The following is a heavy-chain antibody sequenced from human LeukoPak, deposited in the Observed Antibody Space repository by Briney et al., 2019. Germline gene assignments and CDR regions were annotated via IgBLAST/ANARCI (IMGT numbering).Heavy chain of an antibody. CDR2: ISSSGDTI. CDR3: ARVGYDWAFDY. V-gene: IGHV3-11*01. CDR1: GFTFSDYY. J-gene: IGHJ4*02. D-gene: IGHD5-12*01. Sequence: PGGSLRLSRAASGFTFSDYYMSWIRQAPGKGLEWISYISSSGDTIYYADSVKGRFTISRDNAKNSLYLQMNSLRAEDTAVYYCARVGYDWAFDYWGQGTLVTVSS.